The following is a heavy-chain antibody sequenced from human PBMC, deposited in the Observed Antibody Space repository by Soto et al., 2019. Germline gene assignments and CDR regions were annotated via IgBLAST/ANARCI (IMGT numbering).Heavy chain of an antibody. CDR3: AWISSVDPYGYVHGVLDV. D-gene: IGHD5-18*01. V-gene: IGHV4-59*01. CDR1: GGSLSSYY. CDR2: IYYSGST. Sequence: TETLSLTYTVSGGSLSSYYWSWIRQPPGKGLEWSGYIYYSGSTNYSPALKSRVTISVDTSKNQFSLKLSSVTAADRAVYFCAWISSVDPYGYVHGVLDVGGQGSTVPVSS. J-gene: IGHJ6*02.